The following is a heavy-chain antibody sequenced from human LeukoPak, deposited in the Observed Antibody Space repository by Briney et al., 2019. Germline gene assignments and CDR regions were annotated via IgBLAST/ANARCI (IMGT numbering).Heavy chain of an antibody. CDR3: ASRGSSNGFDD. V-gene: IGHV3-30*02. CDR1: GFTFSTYG. J-gene: IGHJ4*02. D-gene: IGHD5-18*01. CDR2: IRYGGSDK. Sequence: PGGSLRLSCAASGFTFSTYGMHWVRQAPGKGLEWVALIRYGGSDKYYADSVRGRFTISRDNTKNTLYLQMNSLRAKDTAVYYCASRGSSNGFDDWGQGTLVTVSS.